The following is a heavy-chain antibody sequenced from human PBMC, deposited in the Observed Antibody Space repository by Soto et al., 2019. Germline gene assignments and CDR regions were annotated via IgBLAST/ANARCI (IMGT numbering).Heavy chain of an antibody. CDR1: GFTFGNYA. Sequence: QVQLVESGGGVVQPGTSLRLSWAASGFTFGNYAMHWVRQAPGKGLEWVALISYDGSNKYYADSVKGRFTISRDNSKNTLYLQMNSLRAEDTAVYYCARDRGSSGYYFDYWGQGTLVTVSA. J-gene: IGHJ4*02. CDR3: ARDRGSSGYYFDY. CDR2: ISYDGSNK. D-gene: IGHD3-22*01. V-gene: IGHV3-30-3*01.